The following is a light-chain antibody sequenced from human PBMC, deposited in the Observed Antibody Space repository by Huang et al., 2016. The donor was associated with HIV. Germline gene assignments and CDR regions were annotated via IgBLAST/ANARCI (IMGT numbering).Light chain of an antibody. CDR2: AAS. Sequence: DIQMTQSPSSLSASVGDRVTIYCRSSQSFSSSLNWYQQRPGKAPKLLIYAASSLPSGVPSRFSGSGSGTDFSLTINSLQPEDFATYYCQQSDSTPYTFGQGTKLEIK. V-gene: IGKV1-39*01. J-gene: IGKJ2*01. CDR3: QQSDSTPYT. CDR1: QSFSSS.